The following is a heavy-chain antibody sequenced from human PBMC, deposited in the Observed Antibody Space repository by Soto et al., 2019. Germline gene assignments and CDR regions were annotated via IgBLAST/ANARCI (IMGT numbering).Heavy chain of an antibody. CDR3: AKDRFNWGGVNIH. CDR2: ISGSGGST. V-gene: IGHV3-23*01. D-gene: IGHD3-10*01. CDR1: GFPFSSYA. J-gene: IGHJ4*02. Sequence: EVQLLESGGGLVQPGGSLRLSCAASGFPFSSYAMSWVRQAPGKGLEWVSAISGSGGSTYYADSVKGRFTISRDNSKNTLYLQMNSLRAEDTAVYYCAKDRFNWGGVNIHWGQGTLVTVSS.